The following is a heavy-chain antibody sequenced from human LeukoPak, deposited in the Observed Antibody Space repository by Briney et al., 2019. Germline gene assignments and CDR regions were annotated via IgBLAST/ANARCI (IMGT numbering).Heavy chain of an antibody. CDR3: AVCSSTSCYKGVYFDY. Sequence: ASVKVSCKASGYTFTGYYMHWVRQAPGQGLEWMGWINPNSGGTNYAQKFQGWVTMTRDTSISTAYMKLSRLRSDDTAVYYCAVCSSTSCYKGVYFDYWGQGTLVTVSS. CDR1: GYTFTGYY. J-gene: IGHJ4*02. V-gene: IGHV1-2*04. CDR2: INPNSGGT. D-gene: IGHD2-2*02.